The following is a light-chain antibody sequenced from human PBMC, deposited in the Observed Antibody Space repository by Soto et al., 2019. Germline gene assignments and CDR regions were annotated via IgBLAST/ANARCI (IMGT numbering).Light chain of an antibody. CDR1: QSISNL. J-gene: IGKJ1*01. V-gene: IGKV1-5*01. CDR2: DAS. CDR3: QQYSNSFPWT. Sequence: DLQMTQSPSTLSASVGDRVTITCRASQSISNLLAWYQQKPGEAPKLLVFDASNLDDGVPSRFSGGGSATEFTLTINSLQPDDFATYYCQQYSNSFPWTFGQGTKVEI.